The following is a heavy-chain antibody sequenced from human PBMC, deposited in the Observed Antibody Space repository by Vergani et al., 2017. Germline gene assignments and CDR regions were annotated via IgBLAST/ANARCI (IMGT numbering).Heavy chain of an antibody. J-gene: IGHJ3*02. D-gene: IGHD2-2*01. V-gene: IGHV3-23*01. Sequence: EVQLLESGGDLVQPGGSLRLSCAASGFTFNHYAMHWVRQAPGKGLEWVSGISGSGGSTYYAGSVKGRFTISRDSSKNTLYLQMNRLSAGDTAVYYCARGSSSYQREDGCDIWGQGTLVSVSS. CDR3: ARGSSSYQREDGCDI. CDR1: GFTFNHYA. CDR2: ISGSGGST.